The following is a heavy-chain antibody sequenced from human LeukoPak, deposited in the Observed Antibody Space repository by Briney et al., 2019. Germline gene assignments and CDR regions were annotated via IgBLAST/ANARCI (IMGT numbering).Heavy chain of an antibody. CDR2: IYTSGST. J-gene: IGHJ5*02. CDR1: GGSISSHY. CDR3: ARDRRDGYQLLLGWFDP. V-gene: IGHV4-4*07. D-gene: IGHD2-2*01. Sequence: SETLSLTCTVSGGSISSHYWSWIRQPAGKGLEWIGRIYTSGSTNYNPSLKSRVTMSVDTSKNQFSLKLSSVTAADTAVYYCARDRRDGYQLLLGWFDPWGQGTLVTVSS.